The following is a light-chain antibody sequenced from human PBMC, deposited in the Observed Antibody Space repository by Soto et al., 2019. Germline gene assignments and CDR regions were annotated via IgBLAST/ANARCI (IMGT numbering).Light chain of an antibody. CDR2: DAS. V-gene: IGKV3-20*01. Sequence: EIVLTQSPGTLSLSPGERATLSCRASQSVSNNYLAWYQQKPGQAPRLVIFDASSRATGIPERFSGSGSGTDFTLTITRLEPEDFAVYYCQEYDGSPITFGLGTRLEIK. CDR1: QSVSNNY. CDR3: QEYDGSPIT. J-gene: IGKJ5*01.